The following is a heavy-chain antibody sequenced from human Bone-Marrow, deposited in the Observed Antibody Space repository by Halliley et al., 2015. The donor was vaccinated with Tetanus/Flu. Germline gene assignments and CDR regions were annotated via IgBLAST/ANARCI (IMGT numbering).Heavy chain of an antibody. D-gene: IGHD3-22*01. CDR3: ARQLNYYDSSGYSDY. Sequence: MWYDGSNKYYADSVKGRFTISRDNSKNTLYRQMKSLRAEDTAVYYCARQLNYYDSSGYSDYWGQGTLVTVSS. V-gene: IGHV3-33*01. J-gene: IGHJ4*02. CDR2: MWYDGSNK.